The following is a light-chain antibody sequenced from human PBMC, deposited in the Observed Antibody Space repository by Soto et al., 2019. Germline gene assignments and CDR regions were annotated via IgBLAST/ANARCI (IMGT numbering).Light chain of an antibody. CDR1: QGISNF. CDR3: QQFSSPPRFP. CDR2: DAS. V-gene: IGKV1-27*01. J-gene: IGKJ2*01. Sequence: DIQMTQSPSSLSASVGDRVTITCRASQGISNFLAWYQQKPGKVPKLLIYDASTLQSGVPSRFSGSGSGTDFTLTISSLQPEDVATYYCQQFSSPPRFPFGQGTKLEIK.